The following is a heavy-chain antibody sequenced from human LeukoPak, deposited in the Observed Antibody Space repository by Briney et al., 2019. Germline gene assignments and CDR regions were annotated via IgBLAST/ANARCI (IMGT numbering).Heavy chain of an antibody. CDR2: INSDGSST. V-gene: IGHV3-74*01. J-gene: IGHJ6*04. Sequence: GGSLRLSCATSGFTFSHFAMHWVRQAPGKGLVWVSRINSDGSSTSYADSVKGRFTISRDNAKNTLYLQMNSLRAEDTAVYYCASLTGKDVWGKGTTVTISS. CDR1: GFTFSHFA. CDR3: ASLTGKDV.